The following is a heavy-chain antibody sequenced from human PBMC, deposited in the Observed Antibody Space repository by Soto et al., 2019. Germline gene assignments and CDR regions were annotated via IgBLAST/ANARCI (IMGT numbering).Heavy chain of an antibody. J-gene: IGHJ4*02. CDR3: TGAITEDYGVTHFDY. D-gene: IGHD4-17*01. CDR2: IRSKAYGGTT. CDR1: GFAFGDYA. Sequence: GGSLRLSCTASGFAFGDYAMSWFRQAPGKGLEWVGFIRSKAYGGTTEYAASVKGRFTISRDDSKSIAYLQMNSLKTEDTAVYYCTGAITEDYGVTHFDYWGQGTQVTVSS. V-gene: IGHV3-49*03.